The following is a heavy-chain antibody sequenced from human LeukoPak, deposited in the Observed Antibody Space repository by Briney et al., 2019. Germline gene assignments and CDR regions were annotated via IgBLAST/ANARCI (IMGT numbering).Heavy chain of an antibody. CDR2: IYHSGST. Sequence: SETLSLTCAVSGGSISSGGYSWSWNRQPRGKGLEWIGYIYHSGSTYYNPSLKSRVTISVDRSKNQFSLKLSSVTAADTAVYYCARGPVSPKYYYYYYGMDVWGQGTTVTVSS. CDR1: GGSISSGGYS. J-gene: IGHJ6*02. D-gene: IGHD2-8*01. V-gene: IGHV4-30-2*01. CDR3: ARGPVSPKYYYYYYGMDV.